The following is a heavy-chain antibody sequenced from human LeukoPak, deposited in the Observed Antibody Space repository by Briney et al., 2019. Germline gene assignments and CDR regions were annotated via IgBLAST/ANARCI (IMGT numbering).Heavy chain of an antibody. CDR2: INHSGST. J-gene: IGHJ4*02. CDR1: AGSFSGYY. CDR3: ARKKYCSSTSCYPFDS. V-gene: IGHV4-34*01. D-gene: IGHD2-2*01. Sequence: SETQSLTCAVYAGSFSGYYWSWLRQPPGKGLEWIGAINHSGSTNYNPSLKSRVTISVDTSKNQFSLKLSSVTAADTAVYYCARKKYCSSTSCYPFDSWGQGTLVTVSS.